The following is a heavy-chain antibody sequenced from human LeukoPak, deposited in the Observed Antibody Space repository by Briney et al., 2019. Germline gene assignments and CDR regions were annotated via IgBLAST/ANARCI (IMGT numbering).Heavy chain of an antibody. D-gene: IGHD6-13*01. CDR2: ISSSSSYI. J-gene: IGHJ6*02. CDR1: GGSISGSY. CDR3: ARVRQQFGYYGMDV. Sequence: PSETLSLTCTVSGGSISGSYWSWIRQPPGKGLEWVSSISSSSSYIYYADSVKGRFTISRDNAKNSLYLQMNSLRAEDTAVYYCARVRQQFGYYGMDVWGQGTTVTVSS. V-gene: IGHV3-21*01.